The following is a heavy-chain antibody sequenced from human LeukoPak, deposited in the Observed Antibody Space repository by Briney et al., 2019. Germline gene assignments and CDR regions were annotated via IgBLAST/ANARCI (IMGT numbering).Heavy chain of an antibody. CDR3: ARMTTGHDY. CDR2: VNHSGYT. D-gene: IGHD4-17*01. CDR1: GTSFTSYY. J-gene: IGHJ4*02. Sequence: SETLSLTCGVSGTSFTSYYWSWIRLTPGKGLEWIGEVNHSGYTNMNPSLKSRVTISVDTSKNQFSLMMTSVTAADTAVYFCARMTTGHDYWGQGILVTVSS. V-gene: IGHV4-34*01.